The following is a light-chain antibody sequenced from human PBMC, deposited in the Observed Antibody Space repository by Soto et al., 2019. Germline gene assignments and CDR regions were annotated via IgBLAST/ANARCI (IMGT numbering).Light chain of an antibody. V-gene: IGKV1-5*01. CDR2: DAS. Sequence: IQVTRSPSTRSASVIGTVRFGFLASQSVSGWLAWYQQKPGEAPKLLIYDASALPRGVPSRFSGSGSGTKFTLTIASLQPDDFATYYCQQYETFSGTFGPGTKVDIK. CDR3: QQYETFSGT. CDR1: QSVSGW. J-gene: IGKJ1*01.